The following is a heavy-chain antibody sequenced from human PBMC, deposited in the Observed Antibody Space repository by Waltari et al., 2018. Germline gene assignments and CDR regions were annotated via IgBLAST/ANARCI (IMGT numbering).Heavy chain of an antibody. V-gene: IGHV1-69*05. CDR1: GGTFSSYA. Sequence: QVQLVQSGAEVKKPGSSVKVSCTASGGTFSSYAISWVRQAPGHGLEWMGGIIPIFGTANYAQKFQGRVTITTDESTSTAYMELSSLRSEDTAVYYCARVSRGSGSGSYYSEGVDYWGQGTLVTVSS. CDR3: ARVSRGSGSGSYYSEGVDY. J-gene: IGHJ4*02. D-gene: IGHD3-10*01. CDR2: IIPIFGTA.